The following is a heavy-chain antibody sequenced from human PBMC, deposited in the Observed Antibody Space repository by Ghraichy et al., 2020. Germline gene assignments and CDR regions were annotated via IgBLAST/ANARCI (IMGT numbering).Heavy chain of an antibody. Sequence: SETLSLTCAVYGGSFSGYYWSWIRQPPGKGLEWIGEINHSGSINYNPSLKSRVTISVDTSKNQFSLKLSSVTAADTAVYYCARDNWNPRTRRWMRYFDLWGRGTLVTVSS. D-gene: IGHD1-1*01. J-gene: IGHJ2*01. CDR2: INHSGSI. CDR3: ARDNWNPRTRRWMRYFDL. V-gene: IGHV4-34*01. CDR1: GGSFSGYY.